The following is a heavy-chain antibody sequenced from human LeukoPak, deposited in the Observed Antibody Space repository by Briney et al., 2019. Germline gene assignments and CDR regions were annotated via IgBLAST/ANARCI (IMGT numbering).Heavy chain of an antibody. J-gene: IGHJ1*01. D-gene: IGHD2-2*01. CDR2: ISFDGSNK. V-gene: IGHV3-30*18. Sequence: PGRSLRLSCAASGFTFSSYGMHWVRQAPGKGLEWVAVISFDGSNKYYADSVKGRFTISRDNSKNTLYLQMNSLRIEDTAVYYCAKLGSTRIDWGQGTLVTVSS. CDR3: AKLGSTRID. CDR1: GFTFSSYG.